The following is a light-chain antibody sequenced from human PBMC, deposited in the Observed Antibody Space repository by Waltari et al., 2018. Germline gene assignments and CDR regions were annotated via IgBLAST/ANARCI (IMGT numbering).Light chain of an antibody. CDR1: QSLLHSNGYNY. Sequence: DIVRTQSPLSLPVTPGEPASISCRSSQSLLHSNGYNYLDWYLQKPGQSPQLLIYLGSNRASGVPDRFSGSGSGTDFTLKISRVEAEDVGVYYCMQALQTPWTFGPGTKVEIK. V-gene: IGKV2-28*01. CDR3: MQALQTPWT. J-gene: IGKJ1*01. CDR2: LGS.